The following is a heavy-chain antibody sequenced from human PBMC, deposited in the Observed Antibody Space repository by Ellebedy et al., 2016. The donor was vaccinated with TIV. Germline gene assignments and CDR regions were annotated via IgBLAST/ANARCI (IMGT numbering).Heavy chain of an antibody. J-gene: IGHJ3*02. V-gene: IGHV4-59*11. CDR3: ARFVSGYGAFDI. Sequence: MPGGSLRLSCTVSGESFRTHYWSWIRQPPGKGLEWIGYIHYSGNTNYNPSLKSRVTISVDTSKRQFSLKLSSVTAADTAVYYCARFVSGYGAFDIWGQGTMVTVSS. D-gene: IGHD3-22*01. CDR2: IHYSGNT. CDR1: GESFRTHY.